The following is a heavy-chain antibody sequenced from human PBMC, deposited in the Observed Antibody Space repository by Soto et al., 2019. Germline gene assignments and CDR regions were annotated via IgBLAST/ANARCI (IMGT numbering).Heavy chain of an antibody. CDR3: ARGWGYSDY. D-gene: IGHD2-21*01. J-gene: IGHJ4*02. CDR2: IWYDGSNK. CDR1: GFTFSSYG. Sequence: GGSLRLSCAASGFTFSSYGMHWVRQAQGKGLEWVAVIWYDGSNKYYADSVKGRFTISRDNSKNTLYLQMNSLRAEDTAVYYCARGWGYSDYWGQGTLVTVSS. V-gene: IGHV3-33*08.